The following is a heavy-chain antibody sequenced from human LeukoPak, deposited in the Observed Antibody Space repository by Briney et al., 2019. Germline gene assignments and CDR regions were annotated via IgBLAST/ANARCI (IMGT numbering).Heavy chain of an antibody. J-gene: IGHJ4*02. Sequence: GGSLRLSCAASGFTFSTYAMQWVRQAPDKRLEYVSGISDNGDTIYYANSVRGRFTMSRDNSRSTLYLQMGSLRPEDTAVYYCARDGKAKNDYWGQGTLVTVST. V-gene: IGHV3-64*01. CDR2: ISDNGDTI. D-gene: IGHD1-26*01. CDR1: GFTFSTYA. CDR3: ARDGKAKNDY.